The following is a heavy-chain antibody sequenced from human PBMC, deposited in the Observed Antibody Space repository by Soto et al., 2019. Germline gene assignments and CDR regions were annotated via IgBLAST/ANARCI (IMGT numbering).Heavy chain of an antibody. CDR1: GFTFSSYA. Sequence: GGSLRLSCAASGFTFSSYAMSWVRQAPGKGLEWVSAISGSGGSTYYADSVKGRFTISRDNSKNTLYLQMNSLRAEDTAVYYCAKGDLGSGGSPNDYWGQGTLVTVSS. J-gene: IGHJ4*02. D-gene: IGHD2-15*01. CDR3: AKGDLGSGGSPNDY. V-gene: IGHV3-23*01. CDR2: ISGSGGST.